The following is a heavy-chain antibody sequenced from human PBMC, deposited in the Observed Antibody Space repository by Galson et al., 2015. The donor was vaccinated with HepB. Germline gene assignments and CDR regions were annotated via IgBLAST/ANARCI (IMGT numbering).Heavy chain of an antibody. CDR1: VFTVRNNY. J-gene: IGHJ4*02. CDR3: VGTTSKDY. V-gene: IGHV3-53*01. D-gene: IGHD7-27*01. CDR2: IYSAGST. Sequence: SLRLSCAASVFTVRNNYMSWVRQAPGKGLEWVPVIYSAGSTYYADSVKGRFTISGDNSENTLYLQMNSLRTEDTAVYYCVGTTSKDYWGQGTLVTVSS.